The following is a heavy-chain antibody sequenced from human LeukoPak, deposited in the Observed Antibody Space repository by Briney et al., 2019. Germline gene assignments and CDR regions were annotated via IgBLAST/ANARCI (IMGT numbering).Heavy chain of an antibody. CDR2: IHDSGST. Sequence: SETLSLTCTVSGGSISSYYWSWIRQPPVNGLEWIGDIHDSGSTNYNPSLKSRVTISVDTSKNRFSLKLSSVTAADTAVYYCARDRREQYCSGGSCYSALGFFDYWGQGTLVTVSS. D-gene: IGHD2-15*01. J-gene: IGHJ4*02. CDR1: GGSISSYY. CDR3: ARDRREQYCSGGSCYSALGFFDY. V-gene: IGHV4-59*01.